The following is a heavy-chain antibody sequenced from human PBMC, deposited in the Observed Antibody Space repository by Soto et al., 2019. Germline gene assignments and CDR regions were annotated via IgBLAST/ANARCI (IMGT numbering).Heavy chain of an antibody. CDR1: GYSFTSYW. CDR3: ARQQDYYVWVSSYPDSFDI. CDR2: IYPGDSDT. J-gene: IGHJ3*02. V-gene: IGHV5-51*01. Sequence: GESLKISCKGSGYSFTSYWIGWVRQMPGKGLEWMGIIYPGDSDTRYSPSFQGQVTISADKSISTAYLQWSSLKASDTAMYYCARQQDYYVWVSSYPDSFDIWGQGTMVTGSS. D-gene: IGHD3-16*01.